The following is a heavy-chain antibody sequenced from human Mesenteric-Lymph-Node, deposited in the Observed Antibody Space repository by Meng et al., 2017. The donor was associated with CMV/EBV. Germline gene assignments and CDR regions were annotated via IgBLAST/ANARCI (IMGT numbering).Heavy chain of an antibody. Sequence: ASVKVSCKASGYTFTSFDINWVRQATGQGLEWMGWMNPNSGNTGYAQKFQGRLTMTRNTSISTAYMELSSLRSEDTAVYYCARDLRGGSQGMGEFRNNWFDPWGQGALVTVSS. CDR1: GYTFTSFD. CDR3: ARDLRGGSQGMGEFRNNWFDP. D-gene: IGHD3-16*01. V-gene: IGHV1-8*01. CDR2: MNPNSGNT. J-gene: IGHJ5*02.